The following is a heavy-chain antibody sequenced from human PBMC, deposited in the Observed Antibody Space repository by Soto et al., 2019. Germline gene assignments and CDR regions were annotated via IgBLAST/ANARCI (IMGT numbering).Heavy chain of an antibody. CDR1: GFTFSSVA. CDR2: ITDSGGST. D-gene: IGHD1-1*01. J-gene: IGHJ4*02. CDR3: AKLYWNPRYFDY. V-gene: IGHV3-23*01. Sequence: GGSLRLSCAASGFTFSSVAMAWVRQAPGKGLEWVSSITDSGGSTDYADSVKGRFTISRDNSRNTLYLQMNSLRADDAAVYYCAKLYWNPRYFDYWGQGTRVTVSS.